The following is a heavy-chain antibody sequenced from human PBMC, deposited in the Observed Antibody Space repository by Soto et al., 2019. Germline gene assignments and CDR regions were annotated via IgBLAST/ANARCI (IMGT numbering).Heavy chain of an antibody. D-gene: IGHD5-12*01. CDR1: GGSITSYY. CDR3: ARRYSGYGDY. J-gene: IGHJ4*02. Sequence: QVQLQESGPGLVKPSETLSLTCTVSGGSITSYYWSWIRQPPGKGLEWIGYIYFSGSANYNPSLKSRVTISVDTSKNQFSLKLSSVTAADTAVYYCARRYSGYGDYGGQGTLVTVSS. V-gene: IGHV4-59*08. CDR2: IYFSGSA.